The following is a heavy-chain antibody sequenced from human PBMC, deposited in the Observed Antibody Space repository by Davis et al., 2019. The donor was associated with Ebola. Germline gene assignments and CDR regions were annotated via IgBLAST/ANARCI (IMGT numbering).Heavy chain of an antibody. V-gene: IGHV6-1*01. Sequence: SQTLSLTCAISGDSVSSNSAAWNWIRQSPSRGLEWLGRTYYRSKWYNDYAVSVKSRITINPDTSKNQFSLQLNSVTPEDTAVYYCARGRSSSWLRYYYYGMDVWGQGTTVTVSS. CDR2: TYYRSKWYN. D-gene: IGHD6-13*01. CDR3: ARGRSSSWLRYYYYGMDV. J-gene: IGHJ6*02. CDR1: GDSVSSNSAA.